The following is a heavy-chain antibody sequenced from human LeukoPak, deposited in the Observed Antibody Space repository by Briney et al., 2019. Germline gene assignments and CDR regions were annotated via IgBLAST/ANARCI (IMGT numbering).Heavy chain of an antibody. Sequence: SETLSLTCAVSGYSISSGYYWGWIRQPPGKGLEWIGSIYHSGSTYYNPSLKSRVTISVDTSKNQFSLKLSSVTAADTAVYYCARGRGDSSGRRRFDYWGQGTLVTVSS. CDR1: GYSISSGYY. J-gene: IGHJ4*02. CDR3: ARGRGDSSGRRRFDY. CDR2: IYHSGST. V-gene: IGHV4-38-2*01. D-gene: IGHD6-25*01.